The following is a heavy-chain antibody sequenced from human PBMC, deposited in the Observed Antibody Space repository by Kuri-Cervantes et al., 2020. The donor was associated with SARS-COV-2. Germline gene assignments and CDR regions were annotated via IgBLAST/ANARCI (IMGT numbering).Heavy chain of an antibody. V-gene: IGHV4-39*07. CDR3: ARERRGTIFGVVIKPTHYMDV. D-gene: IGHD3-3*01. J-gene: IGHJ6*03. CDR1: GGSISSSSYY. CDR2: IYYGGST. Sequence: GSLRLSCTVSGGSISSSSYYWGWIRQPPGKGLEWIGSIYYGGSTYYNPSLKSRVTISVDTSKNQFSLKLSSVTAADTAVYYCARERRGTIFGVVIKPTHYMDVWGKGTTVTVSS.